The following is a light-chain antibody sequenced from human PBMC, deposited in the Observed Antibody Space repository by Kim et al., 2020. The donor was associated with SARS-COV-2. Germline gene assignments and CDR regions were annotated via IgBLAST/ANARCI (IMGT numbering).Light chain of an antibody. CDR1: QGISSN. Sequence: EIVVTQSPVTLSVSPGERATLSCRASQGISSNLAWYQQKTGQAPRLLISGASTRATGIPARFSGGGSGTEFTLTISSLQSEDFAVYYCQQYHNWPPTFGQGTKEDIK. J-gene: IGKJ1*01. CDR3: QQYHNWPPT. V-gene: IGKV3D-15*01. CDR2: GAS.